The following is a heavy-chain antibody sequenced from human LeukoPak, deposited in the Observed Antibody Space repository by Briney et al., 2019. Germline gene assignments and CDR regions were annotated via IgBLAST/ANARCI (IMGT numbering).Heavy chain of an antibody. J-gene: IGHJ4*02. V-gene: IGHV4-4*02. CDR2: IYHSGST. Sequence: SETLSLTCAVSGGSISSSNWWSWVRQPPGKGLEWIGEIYHSGSTNYNPSLKSRVTISVDKSKNQFSLKLSSVTAADTAVYYCARGGGRGVRRSTFDYWGQGTLVTVSS. CDR1: GGSISSSNW. D-gene: IGHD3-10*01. CDR3: ARGGGRGVRRSTFDY.